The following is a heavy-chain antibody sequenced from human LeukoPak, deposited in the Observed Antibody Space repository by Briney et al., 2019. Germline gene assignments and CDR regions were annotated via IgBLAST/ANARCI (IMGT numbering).Heavy chain of an antibody. CDR3: ARDSIAAAGYCMDV. CDR2: IYYTGST. CDR1: GASISSYY. V-gene: IGHV4-59*01. J-gene: IGHJ6*02. D-gene: IGHD6-13*01. Sequence: PSETLSLTCTVSGASISSYYWSWIRQPPGKGLEWIGYIYYTGSTNYNPSLKSRVTISVDTSKNQFSLKLSSVTAADTAIYYCARDSIAAAGYCMDVWGQGTTVTVSS.